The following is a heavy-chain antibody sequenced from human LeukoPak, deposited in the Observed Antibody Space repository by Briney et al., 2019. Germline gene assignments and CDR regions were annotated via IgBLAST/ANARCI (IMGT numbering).Heavy chain of an antibody. CDR2: INPNSGGT. J-gene: IGHJ4*02. D-gene: IGHD2-8*01. CDR1: GYTFTTQY. Sequence: GASVKVSCKASGYTFTTQYIHWVRQAAGQGLEWLGWINPNSGGTKYAQNFQGRVTMTRDTSTTTAYMELNWLTTADTAMYYCARGNDYGDYWGQGTPVTVSS. V-gene: IGHV1-2*02. CDR3: ARGNDYGDY.